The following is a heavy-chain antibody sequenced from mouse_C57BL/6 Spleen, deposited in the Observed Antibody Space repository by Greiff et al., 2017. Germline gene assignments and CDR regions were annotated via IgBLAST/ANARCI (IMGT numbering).Heavy chain of an antibody. CDR2: IYPGDGDT. D-gene: IGHD1-1*01. CDR1: GYAFSSYW. Sequence: VQLVESGAELVKPGASVKISCKASGYAFSSYWMNWVKQRPGKGLEWIGQIYPGDGDTNYNGKFKGKATLTADKSSSTAYMQLSSLTSEDSAVYFCARSSRYYGSSLYYYAMDYWGQGTSVTVSS. CDR3: ARSSRYYGSSLYYYAMDY. V-gene: IGHV1-80*01. J-gene: IGHJ4*01.